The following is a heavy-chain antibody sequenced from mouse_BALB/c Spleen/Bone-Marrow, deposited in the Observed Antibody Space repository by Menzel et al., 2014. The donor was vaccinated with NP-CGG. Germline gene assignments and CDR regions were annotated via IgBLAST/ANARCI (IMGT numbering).Heavy chain of an antibody. Sequence: LVKTGASVKISCKASGYSFTGYYMHWVKQSHGKSLEWIGYISCYNGATSYDQKFKGKATFTVDTSSSTAYMQFNSLTSEDSAVYYCARGGMITSQAWFAYWGQGTLVTVSA. J-gene: IGHJ3*01. CDR1: GYSFTGYY. D-gene: IGHD2-4*01. CDR3: ARGGMITSQAWFAY. CDR2: ISCYNGAT. V-gene: IGHV1S34*01.